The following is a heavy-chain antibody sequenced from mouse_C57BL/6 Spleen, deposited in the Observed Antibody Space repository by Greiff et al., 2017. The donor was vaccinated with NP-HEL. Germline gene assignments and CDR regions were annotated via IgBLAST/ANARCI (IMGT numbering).Heavy chain of an antibody. CDR3: ARRRSKDYAMDY. V-gene: IGHV1-64*01. CDR1: GYTFTSYW. CDR2: IHPNSGST. J-gene: IGHJ4*01. Sequence: QVQLQQSGAELVKPGASVKLSCKASGYTFTSYWMHWVKQRPGQGLEWIGMIHPNSGSTNYNEKFKSKATLTVDKSSSTAYMQLSSLTSEDSAVYYCARRRSKDYAMDYWGQGTSVTVSS. D-gene: IGHD1-3*01.